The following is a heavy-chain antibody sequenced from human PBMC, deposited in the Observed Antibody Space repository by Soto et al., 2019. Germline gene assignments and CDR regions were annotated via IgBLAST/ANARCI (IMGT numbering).Heavy chain of an antibody. V-gene: IGHV4-34*01. J-gene: IGHJ6*02. CDR3: ARGPAGGRKIYYYYYGMDV. CDR2: INHSGST. CDR1: GGSFSGYY. Sequence: SETLSLTCAVYGGSFSGYYWSWIRQPPGKGLEWIGEINHSGSTNYNPSLKSRVTISVDTSKNQFSLKLSSVTAADTAVYYCARGPAGGRKIYYYYYGMDVWGQGTTVTVS. D-gene: IGHD3-10*01.